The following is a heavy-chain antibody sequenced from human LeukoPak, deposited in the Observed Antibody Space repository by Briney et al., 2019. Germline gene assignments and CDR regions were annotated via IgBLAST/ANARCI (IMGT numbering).Heavy chain of an antibody. CDR1: GGSISSSNW. CDR3: ARGDYYGSGSYDY. J-gene: IGHJ4*02. D-gene: IGHD3-10*01. Sequence: SETLSLTCAVSGGSISSSNWWSWVRQPPGKGLEWIGEIYHSGSINYNPSLKSRVTVSVDTSKNQFSLKLSSVTAADTAVYYCARGDYYGSGSYDYWGQGTLVTVSS. V-gene: IGHV4-4*02. CDR2: IYHSGSI.